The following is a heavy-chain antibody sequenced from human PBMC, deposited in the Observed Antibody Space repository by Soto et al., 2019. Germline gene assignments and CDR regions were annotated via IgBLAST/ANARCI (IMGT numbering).Heavy chain of an antibody. Sequence: QVQLVKSGAEVKEPGASVKVSCKASGYTFTSYGLNWVRQAPGQGLEWMGWISAYNGNTNYAQKFQGRVTMTTDTSTRTGYRELSSLRSDDPSVYYCARSGCSRYYLDYWGRGTLVTVS. CDR2: ISAYNGNT. CDR1: GYTFTSYG. D-gene: IGHD2-15*01. J-gene: IGHJ4*02. V-gene: IGHV1-18*01. CDR3: ARSGCSRYYLDY.